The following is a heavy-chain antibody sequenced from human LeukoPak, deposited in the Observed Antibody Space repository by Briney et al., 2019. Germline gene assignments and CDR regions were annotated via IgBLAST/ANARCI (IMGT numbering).Heavy chain of an antibody. CDR2: ISAYNGNT. CDR3: ARAQTLDADYDY. J-gene: IGHJ4*02. CDR1: GYTFTSYG. Sequence: ASVKVSFTASGYTFTSYGISWVRQAPGQGIEWMGWISAYNGNTNYAQKLQGRVTMTTDTSTSTAYMELRSLRSDDTAVYYCARAQTLDADYDYWGQGTLVTVSS. V-gene: IGHV1-18*01. D-gene: IGHD1-1*01.